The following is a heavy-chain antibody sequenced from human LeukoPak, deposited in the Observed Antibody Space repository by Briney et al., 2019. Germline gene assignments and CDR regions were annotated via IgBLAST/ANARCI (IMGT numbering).Heavy chain of an antibody. J-gene: IGHJ4*02. CDR2: FGISGII. V-gene: IGHV3-69-1*01. CDR1: GFSVHTYD. D-gene: IGHD3-22*01. Sequence: GGSLRLSCAASGFSVHTYDMHWVRQAPGEGPEWIAYFGISGIIYYADSVKGRFTVSRDNSKNSLYLQMNSLRTEDTALYYCAKGDEESPMNFYYWGQGTLVTVSS. CDR3: AKGDEESPMNFYY.